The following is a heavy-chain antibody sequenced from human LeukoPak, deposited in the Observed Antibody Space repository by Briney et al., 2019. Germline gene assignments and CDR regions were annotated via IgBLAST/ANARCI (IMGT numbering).Heavy chain of an antibody. Sequence: PGGSLRLSCAASGFTFSSYWIHWVRQAPGKGLVWVSRINGDGSTTTYADSVKGRFTISRDNAKNTVYLQMNSLRAEDTAVYFCARGGVDYWGQGTLVTVSS. CDR2: INGDGSTT. J-gene: IGHJ4*02. V-gene: IGHV3-74*01. CDR3: ARGGVDY. CDR1: GFTFSSYW.